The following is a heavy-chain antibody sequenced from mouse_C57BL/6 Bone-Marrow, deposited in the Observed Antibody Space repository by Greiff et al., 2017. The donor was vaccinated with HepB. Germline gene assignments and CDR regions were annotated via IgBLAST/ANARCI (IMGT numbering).Heavy chain of an antibody. CDR3: ARGTLLLYWYFDV. CDR2: IYPGGGYT. V-gene: IGHV1-63*01. CDR1: GYTFTNYW. J-gene: IGHJ1*03. Sequence: QVQLQQSGAELVRPGTSVKMSCKASGYTFTNYWIGWAKQRPGHGLEWIGDIYPGGGYTNYNEKFKGKATLTADKSSSTAYMQFSSLTSEDSAIYYCARGTLLLYWYFDVWGIGTTVTVSS. D-gene: IGHD2-1*01.